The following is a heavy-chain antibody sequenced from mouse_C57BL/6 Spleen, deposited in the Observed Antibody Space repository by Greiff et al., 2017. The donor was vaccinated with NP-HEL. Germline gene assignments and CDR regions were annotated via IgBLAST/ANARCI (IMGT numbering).Heavy chain of an antibody. Sequence: QVQLQQSGPELVKPGASVKLSCKASGYTFTSYDINWVKQRPGQGLEWIGWIYPRDGSTKYNEKLKGKAILTVDIASSTSYMELHSLTSKDSAVYFCARGDYFDYWGQGTTLTVSS. CDR1: GYTFTSYD. CDR3: ARGDYFDY. V-gene: IGHV1-85*01. J-gene: IGHJ2*01. CDR2: IYPRDGST.